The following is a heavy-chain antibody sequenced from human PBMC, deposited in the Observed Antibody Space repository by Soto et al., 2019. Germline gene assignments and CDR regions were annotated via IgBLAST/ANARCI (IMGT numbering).Heavy chain of an antibody. CDR2: LYYSGSI. Sequence: QVQLQESGPGLVKPSETLSLTCTVSGDSISSLYWSWIRQPPGKGLEWIGYLYYSGSINYNPSLKCQVTISVDPSKNQFALWLSSVTAADTAVYYCAKALWGTGGWKTDYWGQGTLVTFSS. CDR3: AKALWGTGGWKTDY. V-gene: IGHV4-59*01. CDR1: GDSISSLY. D-gene: IGHD6-19*01. J-gene: IGHJ4*02.